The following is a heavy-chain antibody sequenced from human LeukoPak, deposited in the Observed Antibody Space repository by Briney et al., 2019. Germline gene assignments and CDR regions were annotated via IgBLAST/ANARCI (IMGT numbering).Heavy chain of an antibody. CDR1: GFPYSSYA. D-gene: IGHD6-13*01. CDR2: ISGSGGST. CDR3: AKGRGYIGVAGTVPVYY. J-gene: IGHJ4*02. Sequence: PGGSLTLPCAVSGFPYSSYAMSCVRQSREKGLEWVIHISGSGGSTYYADSVKGRFTIHRENSKNTLYPQMNRQRAEDTDVYYCAKGRGYIGVAGTVPVYYWGQGTQVTDCS. V-gene: IGHV3-23*01.